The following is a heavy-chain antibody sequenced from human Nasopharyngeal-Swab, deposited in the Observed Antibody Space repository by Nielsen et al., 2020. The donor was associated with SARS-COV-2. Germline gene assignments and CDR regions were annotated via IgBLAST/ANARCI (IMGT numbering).Heavy chain of an antibody. J-gene: IGHJ4*02. CDR1: GFTFSGYT. CDR2: ISSTTPYI. CDR3: ARAGQIVVVPAATDY. V-gene: IGHV3-21*01. Sequence: GGSLRLSCVASGFTFSGYTMNWVRQAPGKGLEWISSISSTTPYIYYADSVKGRFTISRDNSKNTLYLQMNSLRAEDTAVYYCARAGQIVVVPAATDYWGQGTLVTVSS. D-gene: IGHD2-2*01.